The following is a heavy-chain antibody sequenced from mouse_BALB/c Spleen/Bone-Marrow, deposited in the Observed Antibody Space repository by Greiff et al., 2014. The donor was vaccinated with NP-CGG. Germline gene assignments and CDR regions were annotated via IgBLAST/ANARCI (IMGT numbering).Heavy chain of an antibody. CDR2: IYPGSGTT. J-gene: IGHJ2*01. CDR1: GYTFINYW. Sequence: LHQPGSELVRPGASVKLSCKASGYTFINYWMHWVKQRPGQGLEWIGNIYPGSGTTNFDEKFKTKATLTVDTFSSTAYMQLSSLTSEDSAVYYCTKGNYFFDYWGQGTTLTVSS. CDR3: TKGNYFFDY. D-gene: IGHD2-1*01. V-gene: IGHV1S22*01.